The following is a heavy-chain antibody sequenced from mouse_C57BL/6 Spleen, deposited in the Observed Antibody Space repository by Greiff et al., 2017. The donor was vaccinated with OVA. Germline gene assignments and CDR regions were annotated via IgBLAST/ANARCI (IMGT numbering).Heavy chain of an antibody. Sequence: VKLQQPGAELVMPGASVKLSCKASGYTFTSYWMHWVKQRPGQGLEWIGEIDPSDSYTNYNQKFKGKSTLTVDKSSSTAYMQLSSLTSEDSAVCYCARSGDRDYDEDAYWGQGTLVTVSA. J-gene: IGHJ3*01. V-gene: IGHV1-69*01. D-gene: IGHD2-4*01. CDR1: GYTFTSYW. CDR3: ARSGDRDYDEDAY. CDR2: IDPSDSYT.